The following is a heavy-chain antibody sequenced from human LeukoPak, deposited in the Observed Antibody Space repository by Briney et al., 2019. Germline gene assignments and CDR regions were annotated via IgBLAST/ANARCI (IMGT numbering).Heavy chain of an antibody. CDR1: GGSVSHDSYY. CDR3: AKTGYGTNVVCNGAWFDP. J-gene: IGHJ5*02. V-gene: IGHV4-61*01. CDR2: IHYVGSA. Sequence: PSETLSLTCTVSGGSVSHDSYYWIWLPQPTEKGLEWVEYIHYVGSAKYNSSLKSRVTMSLDTSKNQFALKLSSVTAADTAVYYCAKTGYGTNVVCNGAWFDPWGQGTLVTVSS. D-gene: IGHD2-8*01.